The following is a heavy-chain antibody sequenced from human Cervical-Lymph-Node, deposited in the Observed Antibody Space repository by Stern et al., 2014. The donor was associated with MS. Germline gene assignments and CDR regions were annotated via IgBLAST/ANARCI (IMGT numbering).Heavy chain of an antibody. CDR3: AREGATNNYFNYAMDV. CDR2: MNPNSGTA. D-gene: IGHD1-26*01. J-gene: IGHJ6*02. CDR1: GYSFTSYD. V-gene: IGHV1-8*01. Sequence: VQLGESGAEVKKPGASVRVSCKTSGYSFTSYDINWVRQAPGQGLESMGWMNPNSGTAGYAEKFQGRVTMTRDTSISTAFMELSDLTSEDTAIYFCAREGATNNYFNYAMDVWGQGTTVTVSS.